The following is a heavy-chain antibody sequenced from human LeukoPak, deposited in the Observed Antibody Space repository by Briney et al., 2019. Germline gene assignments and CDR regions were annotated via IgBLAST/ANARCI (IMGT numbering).Heavy chain of an antibody. J-gene: IGHJ6*03. CDR1: GGTFSSYA. CDR3: AASHYYYYYMDV. Sequence: ASVKVSCKASGGTFSSYAISWVRQAPGQGLEWMGGIIPIFGTANYAQKFQGRVTITTDESTSTAYMELSSLRSEDTAVYYCAASHYYYYYMDVWGKGTTVTVSS. CDR2: IIPIFGTA. V-gene: IGHV1-69*05.